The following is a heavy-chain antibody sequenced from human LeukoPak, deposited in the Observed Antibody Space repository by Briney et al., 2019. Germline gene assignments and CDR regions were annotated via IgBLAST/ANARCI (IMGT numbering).Heavy chain of an antibody. D-gene: IGHD3-10*01. CDR2: ISWNSGSI. Sequence: GGSLRLSCAASGFTFDDYAMHWVRQAPGKGLEWVSGISWNSGSIGYADSVKGRFTISRDNAKNSLYLQMNSLRAEDTALYYCAKEAYGSGSVNWFDPWGQGTLDTVSS. CDR3: AKEAYGSGSVNWFDP. V-gene: IGHV3-9*01. CDR1: GFTFDDYA. J-gene: IGHJ5*02.